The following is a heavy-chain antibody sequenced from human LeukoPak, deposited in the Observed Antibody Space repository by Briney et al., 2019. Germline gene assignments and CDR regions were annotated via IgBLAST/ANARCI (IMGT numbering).Heavy chain of an antibody. CDR1: GFTFSSYA. J-gene: IGHJ6*02. CDR3: AREDYYGPGRGNYYYYGMDV. CDR2: IKRDSSEE. Sequence: GGSLRLSSAASGFTFSSYAMSWVRQAPGKGLEWLATIKRDSSEEYYADSVKGRFTISRDNAKNSMYLQMNGLRAADTAVYFCAREDYYGPGRGNYYYYGMDVWGQGTTVTVSS. D-gene: IGHD3-10*01. V-gene: IGHV3-7*01.